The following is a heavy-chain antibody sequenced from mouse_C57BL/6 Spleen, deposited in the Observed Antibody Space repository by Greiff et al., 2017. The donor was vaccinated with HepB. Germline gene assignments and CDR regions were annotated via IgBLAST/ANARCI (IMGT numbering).Heavy chain of an antibody. D-gene: IGHD2-4*01. V-gene: IGHV1-18*01. CDR3: ARYYYDYEVYAMDY. CDR1: GYTFTDYN. J-gene: IGHJ4*01. CDR2: INPNNGGT. Sequence: VQLQQSGPELVKPGASVKIPCKASGYTFTDYNMDWVKQSHGKSLEWIGDINPNNGGTIYNQKFKGKATLTVDKSSSTAYMELRSLTSEDTAVYYCARYYYDYEVYAMDYWGQGTSVTVSS.